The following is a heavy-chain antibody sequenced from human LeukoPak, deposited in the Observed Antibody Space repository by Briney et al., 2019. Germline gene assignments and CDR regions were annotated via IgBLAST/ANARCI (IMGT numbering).Heavy chain of an antibody. CDR2: INPNSGGT. CDR3: ARDLRVWRFGELFSLDY. D-gene: IGHD3-10*01. J-gene: IGHJ4*02. Sequence: GASVKVSCKASGYTFTGYYMHWVRQAPGQGLEWMGWINPNSGGTNYAQKFQGRVTMTRDTSISTAYMELSRLRSDDTAEYYCARDLRVWRFGELFSLDYWGQGTLVTVSS. V-gene: IGHV1-2*02. CDR1: GYTFTGYY.